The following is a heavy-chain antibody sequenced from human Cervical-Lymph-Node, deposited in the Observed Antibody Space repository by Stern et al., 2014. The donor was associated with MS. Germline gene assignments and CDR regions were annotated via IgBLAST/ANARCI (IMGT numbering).Heavy chain of an antibody. D-gene: IGHD5-18*01. Sequence: QVQLVQSGAEVKKPGASVKVSCKASGYTFISFYMHWVRQAPGQGLEWMGIINPSDGSTSYAQTLQGRVTMTRDTSTNTVYMELSSLRSEDTAVYYCAREHTPMAFGFWGQGTLVTVSS. V-gene: IGHV1-46*04. J-gene: IGHJ4*02. CDR2: INPSDGST. CDR1: GYTFISFY. CDR3: AREHTPMAFGF.